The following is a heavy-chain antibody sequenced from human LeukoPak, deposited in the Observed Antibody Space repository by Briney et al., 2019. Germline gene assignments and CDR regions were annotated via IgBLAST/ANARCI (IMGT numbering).Heavy chain of an antibody. D-gene: IGHD6-13*01. J-gene: IGHJ6*02. Sequence: ASVKVSCKASGYTFTGYYMHWVRQAPGQGLEWMGWINPNSGGTNYAQKFQGRVTMTRDTSISTAYMELSRLRSDDTAVYYCATGIAAAGISGPSYGMDVWGQGTTSPSP. CDR2: INPNSGGT. CDR3: ATGIAAAGISGPSYGMDV. CDR1: GYTFTGYY. V-gene: IGHV1-2*02.